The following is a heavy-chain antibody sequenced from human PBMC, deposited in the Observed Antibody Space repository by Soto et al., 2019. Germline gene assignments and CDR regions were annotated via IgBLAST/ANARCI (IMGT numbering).Heavy chain of an antibody. CDR3: ARGRYCDTTICLRAFDV. J-gene: IGHJ3*01. V-gene: IGHV4-34*01. D-gene: IGHD2-2*01. Sequence: QVQLQQLGAGLLKPSETLSLTCIVYDGSLNGYTWAWIRQSPGQGLEWIGEISHSGDTNYNVSLKTRLAISVDTSRVQFSLRLTSLTAADTALYFCARGRYCDTTICLRAFDVWGQGTMVTVSA. CDR2: ISHSGDT. CDR1: DGSLNGYT.